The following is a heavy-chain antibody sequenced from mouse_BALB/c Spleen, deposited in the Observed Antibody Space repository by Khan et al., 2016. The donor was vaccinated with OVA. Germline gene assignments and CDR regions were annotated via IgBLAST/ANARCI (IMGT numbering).Heavy chain of an antibody. CDR3: ARVDGGDFDY. CDR2: ISYSGNN. D-gene: IGHD2-3*01. J-gene: IGHJ2*01. V-gene: IGHV3-2*02. CDR1: GYSITSDYA. Sequence: EVQLQESGPGLVKPSQSLSLTCTVTGYSITSDYAWNWIRQFPGNKLEWMGFISYSGNNNYNPSPKSRISITRDTSKNQFFLQLNSVTTEDTATYYCARVDGGDFDYWGQGTTLTVSS.